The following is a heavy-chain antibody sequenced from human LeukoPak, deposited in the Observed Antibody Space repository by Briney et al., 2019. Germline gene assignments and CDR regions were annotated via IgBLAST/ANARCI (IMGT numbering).Heavy chain of an antibody. Sequence: ASVKVSCKASGYTFTSYGISWVRQAPGQGLEWMGWISAYKGNTNYAQKLQVRVTMTTDTSTSTASMQLRSLRSAATAVYYCARAVLLWFGELSHYMDVWGKGTTVTVSS. CDR1: GYTFTSYG. D-gene: IGHD3-10*01. V-gene: IGHV1-18*01. CDR3: ARAVLLWFGELSHYMDV. CDR2: ISAYKGNT. J-gene: IGHJ6*03.